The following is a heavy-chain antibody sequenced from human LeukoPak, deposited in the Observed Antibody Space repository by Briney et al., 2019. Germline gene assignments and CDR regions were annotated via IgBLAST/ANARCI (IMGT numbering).Heavy chain of an antibody. D-gene: IGHD5-18*01. CDR1: GYTFTSYY. CDR2: INPSGGST. V-gene: IGHV1-46*01. CDR3: ARGGDTAMVDYYMDV. Sequence: ASVKVSCKASGYTFTSYYMHWVRQAPGQGLEWMGIINPSGGSTSYAQKFQGRVTMTTDTSTSTAYMELRSLRSDDTAVYYCARGGDTAMVDYYMDVWGKGTTVTVSS. J-gene: IGHJ6*03.